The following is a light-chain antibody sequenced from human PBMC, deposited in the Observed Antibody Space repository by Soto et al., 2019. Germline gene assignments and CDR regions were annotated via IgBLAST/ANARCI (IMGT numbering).Light chain of an antibody. J-gene: IGKJ1*01. Sequence: DIHMTQSPSTLSVSLGDRITITFRASEDIDTSLAWFQQRPGKAPKVLIAGASGLMNGVPSTFSGSGSGTEFALTISSVQPDDFATYFCQHYDTFSWTFGQGTKVDI. CDR1: EDIDTS. CDR2: GAS. V-gene: IGKV1-5*01. CDR3: QHYDTFSWT.